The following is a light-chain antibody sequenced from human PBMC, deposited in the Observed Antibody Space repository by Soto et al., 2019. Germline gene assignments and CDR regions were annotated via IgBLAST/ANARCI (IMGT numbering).Light chain of an antibody. J-gene: IGLJ1*01. CDR1: SSDVGAYNY. V-gene: IGLV2-14*03. CDR3: SSYTSSSTYV. CDR2: DVN. Sequence: QSVLTQPASVSGFPGQSITISCTGTSSDVGAYNYVSWYQQHPGKAPRLMIYDVNNRPSGVSNRFSGSKSGNTASLTISGLQAEDEADYYCSSYTSSSTYVFGTGTKVTVL.